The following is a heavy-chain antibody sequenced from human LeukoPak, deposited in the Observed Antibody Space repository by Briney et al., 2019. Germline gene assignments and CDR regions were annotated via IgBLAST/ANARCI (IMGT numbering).Heavy chain of an antibody. J-gene: IGHJ6*02. CDR2: ITWSGSNT. Sequence: GGSLRLSCAGSGFTFGDYGVSWVRHAPGKGLEWVCGITWSGSNTDYADPMKGRFTISRDNAKNFLYLQMNSLRAEDTPLYYCAKEQWLGRDYYDTHVWGQGTTVTASS. D-gene: IGHD6-19*01. CDR1: GFTFGDYG. CDR3: AKEQWLGRDYYDTHV. V-gene: IGHV3-20*04.